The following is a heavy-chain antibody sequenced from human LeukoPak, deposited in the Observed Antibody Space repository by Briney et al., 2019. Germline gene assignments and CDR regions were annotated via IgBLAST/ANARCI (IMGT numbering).Heavy chain of an antibody. D-gene: IGHD3-16*02. V-gene: IGHV1-2*02. CDR3: ARGVLRLGELSFPWDPYYFDY. CDR2: INPNSGGT. Sequence: ASVKVSCKASGYTFTGYYMHWVRQAPGQGLEWMGWINPNSGGTNYAQKFQGRVTMTRDTSISTAYMELSRLRSDDTAVYYCARGVLRLGELSFPWDPYYFDYWGQGTLVTVSS. CDR1: GYTFTGYY. J-gene: IGHJ4*02.